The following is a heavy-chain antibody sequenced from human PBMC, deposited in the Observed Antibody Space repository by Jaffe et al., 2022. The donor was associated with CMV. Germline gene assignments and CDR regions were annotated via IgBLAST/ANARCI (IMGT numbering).Heavy chain of an antibody. V-gene: IGHV1-2*02. D-gene: IGHD6-19*01. CDR1: GYTFTDIY. CDR3: ARYRRMRQWLGTNYYGMDV. J-gene: IGHJ6*02. Sequence: QVQLVQSGAEVKKPGASVKVSCKASGYTFTDIYIHWVRQAPGQGLEWMGWINPNSGDTTYAQKFQGRVTMTRDTSINTAYMDLTGLTSDDTAIYFCARYRRMRQWLGTNYYGMDVWGQGTTVTVSS. CDR2: INPNSGDT.